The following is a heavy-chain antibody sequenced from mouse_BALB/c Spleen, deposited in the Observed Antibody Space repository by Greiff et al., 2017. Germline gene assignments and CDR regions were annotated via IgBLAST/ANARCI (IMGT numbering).Heavy chain of an antibody. V-gene: IGHV5-4*02. CDR3: AREGKWSYFDY. CDR2: ISDGGSYT. CDR1: GFTFSDYY. Sequence: EVMLVESGGGLVKPGGSLKLSCAASGFTFSDYYMYWVRQTPEKRLEWVATISDGGSYTYYPDSVKGRFTISRDSAKNNLYLQMSSLKSEDTAMYYCAREGKWSYFDYWGQGTTLTVSS. J-gene: IGHJ2*01. D-gene: IGHD1-3*01.